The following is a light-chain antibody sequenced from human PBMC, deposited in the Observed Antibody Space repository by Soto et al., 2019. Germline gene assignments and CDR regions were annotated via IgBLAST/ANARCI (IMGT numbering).Light chain of an antibody. CDR1: SSDLGSYDY. Sequence: QSVLTQPASVSGSPGQSITISCTGTSSDLGSYDYVSWYQQHPGKAPKLMIYDVTNRPSGVSNRFSGSKSGNTASLTISGLQAEDEADYYCSSYTGSSTLVEFGGGTKLTVL. V-gene: IGLV2-14*01. CDR2: DVT. CDR3: SSYTGSSTLVE. J-gene: IGLJ2*01.